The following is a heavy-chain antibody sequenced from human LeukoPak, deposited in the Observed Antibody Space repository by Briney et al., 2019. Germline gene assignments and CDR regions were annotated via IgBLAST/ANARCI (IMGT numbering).Heavy chain of an antibody. J-gene: IGHJ4*02. D-gene: IGHD3/OR15-3a*01. CDR1: GYIFSTYG. Sequence: PGGSLSLSCAASGYIFSTYGMHWVRQAPGKGLQWLGRISYEGRRKFCLDSVKGRITLSRDNSRNTLFLQLHSLRVEDRGVYFCARDSDFWADRSLPGVLDCWGQGALVGVSS. CDR2: ISYEGRRK. V-gene: IGHV3-30*14. CDR3: ARDSDFWADRSLPGVLDC.